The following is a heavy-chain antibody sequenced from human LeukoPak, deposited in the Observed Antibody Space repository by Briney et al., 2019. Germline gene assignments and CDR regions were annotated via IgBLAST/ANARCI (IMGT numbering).Heavy chain of an antibody. CDR2: ISGSGGST. J-gene: IGHJ4*02. CDR1: GFTFSSYA. V-gene: IGHV3-23*01. CDR3: AKDRYYDSSDPTPFDY. D-gene: IGHD3-22*01. Sequence: GGSLRLSCAASGFTFSSYAMSWVRQAPGKGLEWVSAISGSGGSTYYADSVRGRFTISRDNSKNTLYLQMNSLRAEDTAVYYCAKDRYYDSSDPTPFDYWGQGTLVTVSS.